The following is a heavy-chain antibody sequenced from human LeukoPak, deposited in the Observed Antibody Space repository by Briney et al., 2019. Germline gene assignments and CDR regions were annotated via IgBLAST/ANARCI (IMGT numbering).Heavy chain of an antibody. CDR2: IYAGGTT. CDR1: GFTVSSNY. CDR3: ARGIGYADYPFDY. J-gene: IGHJ4*02. Sequence: GGSLRLSCAASGFTVSSNYMSWVRQAPGKGLEWVSVIYAGGTTYYADSVKGRFTISRDISKNTLYLQMNNLRAEDTAVYYCARGIGYADYPFDYWGQGTLVTVSA. V-gene: IGHV3-66*01. D-gene: IGHD4-17*01.